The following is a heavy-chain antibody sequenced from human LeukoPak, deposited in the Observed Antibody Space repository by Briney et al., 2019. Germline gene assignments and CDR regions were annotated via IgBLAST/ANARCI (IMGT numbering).Heavy chain of an antibody. V-gene: IGHV4-34*01. Sequence: PSETLSLTCAVYGGSFSGYYWSWIRQPPGKGLEWIGEINHSGSTNYNPSLKSRVTISVDTSKNQFSPKLSSVTAADTAVYYCARGHYYYYGMDVWGQGTTVTVSS. CDR2: INHSGST. CDR3: ARGHYYYYGMDV. CDR1: GGSFSGYY. J-gene: IGHJ6*02.